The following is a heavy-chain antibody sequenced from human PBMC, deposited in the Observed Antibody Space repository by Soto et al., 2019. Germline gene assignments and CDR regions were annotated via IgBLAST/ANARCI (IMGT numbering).Heavy chain of an antibody. CDR2: ISGSGLIA. CDR3: AKAERVWVQFR. V-gene: IGHV3-23*01. D-gene: IGHD6-19*01. Sequence: GVSLRLSCLISGFTSGNYAMNWVRQAPGKGLEWLSVISGSGLIAYYADSVKGRFTVSSDKPKSTVVLQLTNLTLEDTAIYYCAKAERVWVQFRWGKGTLVTVSS. J-gene: IGHJ4*02. CDR1: GFTSGNYA.